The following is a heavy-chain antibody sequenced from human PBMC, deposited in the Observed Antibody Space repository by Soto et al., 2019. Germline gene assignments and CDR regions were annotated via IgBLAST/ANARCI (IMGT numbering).Heavy chain of an antibody. CDR2: ISGSGGST. CDR1: GVTLRSYA. J-gene: IGHJ3*02. CDR3: AKDYFPGGSQIGGAFDI. D-gene: IGHD1-26*01. V-gene: IGHV3-23*01. Sequence: QPGGSLRLSCAASGVTLRSYAMSWVRQAPGKGLEWVSAISGSGGSTYYADSVKGRFTISRDNSKNTLYLQMNSLRAEDTAVYYCAKDYFPGGSQIGGAFDIWGQGTMVTVSS.